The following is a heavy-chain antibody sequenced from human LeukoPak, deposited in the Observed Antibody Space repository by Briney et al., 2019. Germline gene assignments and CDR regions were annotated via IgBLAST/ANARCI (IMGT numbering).Heavy chain of an antibody. V-gene: IGHV3-53*01. CDR2: IHKNAIT. CDR3: VGHSDY. D-gene: IGHD3-16*01. J-gene: IGHJ4*02. CDR1: GFTVSSNY. Sequence: GGSLRLSCAASGFTVSSNYMTWVRQAPGKGLEWVSVIHKNAITYYADTVKGRFTISRDNAKNSLYLQMNSLRAEDTAVYYCVGHSDYWGQGTLVTVSS.